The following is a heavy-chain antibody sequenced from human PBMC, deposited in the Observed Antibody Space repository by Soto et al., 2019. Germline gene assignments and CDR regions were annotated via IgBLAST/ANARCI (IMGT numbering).Heavy chain of an antibody. J-gene: IGHJ1*01. CDR2: SSGGGGPT. D-gene: IGHD3-3*01. Sequence: EVQLLESGGGLVQPGGSLRLSCTVSGFSISSSAFSWVRQTPGKGLEWVSASSGGGGPTHYADSVKGRFTISRDNSKNTLYQQINSLKAEDTAVYYCAKHDWSVYPLGRFWGRGTLVSVYS. V-gene: IGHV3-23*01. CDR3: AKHDWSVYPLGRF. CDR1: GFSISSSA.